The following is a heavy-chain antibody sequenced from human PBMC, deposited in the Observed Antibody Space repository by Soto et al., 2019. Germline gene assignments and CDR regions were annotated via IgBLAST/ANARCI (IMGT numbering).Heavy chain of an antibody. J-gene: IGHJ6*03. CDR1: GGSISSYY. CDR2: IYYSGST. Sequence: SETLSLTCTVSGGSISSYYWSWIRQPPGKGLEWIGYIYYSGSTNYNPSLKSRVTISVDTSKNQFSLKLSSVTAADTAVYYCARADYGDFYYYMDVWGKGTTVTVSS. D-gene: IGHD4-17*01. V-gene: IGHV4-59*08. CDR3: ARADYGDFYYYMDV.